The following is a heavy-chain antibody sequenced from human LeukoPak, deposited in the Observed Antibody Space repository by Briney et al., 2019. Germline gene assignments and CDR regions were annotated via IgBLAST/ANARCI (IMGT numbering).Heavy chain of an antibody. CDR1: GFTFSSYA. CDR3: AKDFRNYDILTGFDY. CDR2: ISGSGGST. J-gene: IGHJ4*02. Sequence: GGSLRLSCAASGFTFSSYAMSWVRQPPGKGLEWVSAISGSGGSTYYADSVKGRFTISRDNSKNTLYLQMNSLRAEDTAVYYCAKDFRNYDILTGFDYWGQGTLVTVSS. V-gene: IGHV3-23*01. D-gene: IGHD3-9*01.